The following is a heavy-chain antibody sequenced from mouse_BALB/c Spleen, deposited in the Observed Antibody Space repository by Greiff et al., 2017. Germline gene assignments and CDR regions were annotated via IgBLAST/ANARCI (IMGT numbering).Heavy chain of an antibody. J-gene: IGHJ4*01. D-gene: IGHD1-1*01. CDR2: ISYDGSN. CDR1: GYSITSGYY. V-gene: IGHV3-6*02. Sequence: EVKLQQSGPGLVKPSQSLSLTCSVTGYSITSGYYWTWIRQFPGNKLEWMGYISYDGSNNYNPSLTNRISITRDTSKNQFFLKLNSVTTEDTATYYCARGYYGSRFYAMDYWGQGTSVTVSS. CDR3: ARGYYGSRFYAMDY.